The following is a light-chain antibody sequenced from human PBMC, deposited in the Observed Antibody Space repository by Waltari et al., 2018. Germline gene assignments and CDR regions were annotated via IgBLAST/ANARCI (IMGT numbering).Light chain of an antibody. CDR1: SSDIGGYNY. CDR2: EVT. CDR3: SSFAGSTNWV. V-gene: IGLV2-8*01. J-gene: IGLJ3*02. Sequence: QSALTQPPSASGSPGQSVTISCTGTSSDIGGYNYVSWYQQHPGTAPKLMMYEVTKRPSGVPCRFSASKPGNTAPLTVSGLQAEDEADYYCSSFAGSTNWVFGGGTKLTVL.